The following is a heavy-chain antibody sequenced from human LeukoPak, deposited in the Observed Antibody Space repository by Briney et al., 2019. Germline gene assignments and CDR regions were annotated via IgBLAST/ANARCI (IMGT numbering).Heavy chain of an antibody. CDR2: IYTSGST. J-gene: IGHJ4*02. Sequence: PSETLSLTCTVSGGPMSSGSDYWSWIRQPAGKGLEWIGRIYTSGSTNYNSSLKSRVTISVDTSKNQFSLKLSSVTAADTAVFYCATEELAGTTSLDYWGQGTLVTVSS. CDR1: GGPMSSGSDY. D-gene: IGHD2-2*01. V-gene: IGHV4-61*02. CDR3: ATEELAGTTSLDY.